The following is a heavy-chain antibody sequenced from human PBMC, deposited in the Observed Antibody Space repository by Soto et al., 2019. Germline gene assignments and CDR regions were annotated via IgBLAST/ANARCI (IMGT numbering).Heavy chain of an antibody. CDR3: ARDPSGWYTVPDRSMYYFDY. Sequence: PSVKVSCKASGYTFTSYGISWVRQAPGQGLEWMGWISAYNGNTNYAQKLQGRVTMTTDTSTSTAYMELRSLRSDDTAVYYCARDPSGWYTVPDRSMYYFDYWGQGTLVTVSS. V-gene: IGHV1-18*04. CDR2: ISAYNGNT. CDR1: GYTFTSYG. J-gene: IGHJ4*02. D-gene: IGHD6-19*01.